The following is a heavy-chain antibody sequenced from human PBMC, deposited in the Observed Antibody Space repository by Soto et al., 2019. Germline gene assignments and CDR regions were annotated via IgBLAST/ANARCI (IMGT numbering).Heavy chain of an antibody. CDR3: ARGRPYDYVWGSYRKRYFDY. V-gene: IGHV4-34*01. D-gene: IGHD3-16*02. CDR1: GGSFSGYY. J-gene: IGHJ4*02. CDR2: INHSGST. Sequence: PSETRSLTCAVYGGSFSGYYWSWIGQPPGKGLEWIGEINHSGSTNYNPSLKSRVTISVDTSKNQFSLKLSSVTAADTAVYYCARGRPYDYVWGSYRKRYFDYWGQGTLVTAPQ.